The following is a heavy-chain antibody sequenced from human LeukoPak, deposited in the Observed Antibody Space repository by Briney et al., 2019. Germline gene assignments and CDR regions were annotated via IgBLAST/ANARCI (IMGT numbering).Heavy chain of an antibody. CDR2: ISSSGRNR. CDR3: ARDMPRVAFLEWLSSGFDS. CDR1: GFTFSTYT. J-gene: IGHJ4*02. D-gene: IGHD3-3*02. Sequence: PGGALRLSCAGCGFTFSTYTMNWVGQARGKGVEWVSSISSSGRNRYYADSVKGGFIIYRDNNNNSLYLHMNRLRGEDRDGCYCARDMPRVAFLEWLSSGFDSWGQGTLATVSS. V-gene: IGHV3-21*04.